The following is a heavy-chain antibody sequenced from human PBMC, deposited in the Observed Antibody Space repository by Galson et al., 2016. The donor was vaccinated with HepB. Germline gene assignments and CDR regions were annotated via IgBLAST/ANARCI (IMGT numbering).Heavy chain of an antibody. J-gene: IGHJ3*02. Sequence: SVKVSCKASGGTFSSYAINWVRQAPGQGLEWMGGIIPIFATANYAQKFQGRVTITADESTSTAYMELSSLRSEDTAVYYCARDQWDSFDIWGQGTMVTVSS. CDR3: ARDQWDSFDI. V-gene: IGHV1-69*13. D-gene: IGHD1-26*01. CDR1: GGTFSSYA. CDR2: IIPIFATA.